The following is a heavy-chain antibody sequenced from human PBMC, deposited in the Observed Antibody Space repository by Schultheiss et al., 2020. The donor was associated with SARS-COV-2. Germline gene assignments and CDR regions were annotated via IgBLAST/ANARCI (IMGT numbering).Heavy chain of an antibody. J-gene: IGHJ3*02. CDR3: ARGSRDAFDI. V-gene: IGHV4-61*01. Sequence: SQTLSLTCTVSGGSVSSGSYYWSWIRQPPGKGLEWIGEINHSGSTNYNPSLKSRVTISVDTSKNQFSLKLSSVTAADTAVYYCARGSRDAFDIWGQGTMVTVSS. CDR1: GGSVSSGSYY. CDR2: INHSGST.